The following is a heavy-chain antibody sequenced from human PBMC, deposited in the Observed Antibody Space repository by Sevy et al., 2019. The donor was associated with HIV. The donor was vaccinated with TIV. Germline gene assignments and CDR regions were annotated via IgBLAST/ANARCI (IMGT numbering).Heavy chain of an antibody. J-gene: IGHJ6*02. CDR3: ARGGPDDILTHYGLDV. CDR1: GGTFSFYG. CDR2: IIPILGTT. D-gene: IGHD3-9*01. V-gene: IGHV1-69*13. Sequence: ASVKVSCKASGGTFSFYGVSWVRQAPGQVLEWMAGIIPILGTTRYAQKFQGRVTITADESTSTAYMELSSLRSEDTAVYYCARGGPDDILTHYGLDVWGQGTTVTVSS.